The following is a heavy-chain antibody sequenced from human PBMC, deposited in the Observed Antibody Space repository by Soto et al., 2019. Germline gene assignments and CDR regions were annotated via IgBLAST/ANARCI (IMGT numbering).Heavy chain of an antibody. V-gene: IGHV1-46*01. D-gene: IGHD3-10*01. Sequence: ASVKVSCKASGYTLTHLYMHWVRQAPGQGLEWMGILNPSGGFTSKAQKFQGRVIMTRDTSTNTVYMELSSLRYEDKAVYYCAVQNLVRDYLSMDVWGEANSLTVSS. CDR3: AVQNLVRDYLSMDV. J-gene: IGHJ6*01. CDR1: GYTLTHLY. CDR2: LNPSGGFT.